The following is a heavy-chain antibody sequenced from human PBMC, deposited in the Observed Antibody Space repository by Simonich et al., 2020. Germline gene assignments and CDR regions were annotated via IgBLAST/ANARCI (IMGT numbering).Heavy chain of an antibody. Sequence: QVQLVQSGAEVKKPGASVKVSCKASGYTFTGYYMHWVRQAPGQGLEWMGRINPNRGGRNYAQKFQGRDTMTRDTSISTDYMELSRLRSDDTAVYYCARDTFLGYCSSTSCYDAFDIWGQGTMVTVSS. V-gene: IGHV1-2*06. CDR1: GYTFTGYY. J-gene: IGHJ3*02. D-gene: IGHD2-2*01. CDR3: ARDTFLGYCSSTSCYDAFDI. CDR2: INPNRGGR.